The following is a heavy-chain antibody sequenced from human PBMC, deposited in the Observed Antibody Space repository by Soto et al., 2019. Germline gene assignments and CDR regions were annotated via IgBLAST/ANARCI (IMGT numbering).Heavy chain of an antibody. J-gene: IGHJ6*03. Sequence: QVQLQQSGPGLVKPSQTLSLTCDISGDSVSSNSAGWNWIRQTPSRGLEWLGRTYYRSKWYNNYAVSVKSRVSVYPATAKNQFSLQLNSVTPEDTAVYYCARGSWADVSGHYYMDVWGKGTTVTVSS. V-gene: IGHV6-1*01. CDR3: ARGSWADVSGHYYMDV. CDR1: GDSVSSNSAG. CDR2: TYYRSKWYN. D-gene: IGHD1-26*01.